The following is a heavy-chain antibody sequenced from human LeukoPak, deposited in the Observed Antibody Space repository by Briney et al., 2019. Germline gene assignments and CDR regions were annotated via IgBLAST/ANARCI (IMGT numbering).Heavy chain of an antibody. CDR1: GGTFSSYA. D-gene: IGHD3-22*01. V-gene: IGHV1-69*13. CDR3: ALPASNYYDPSGIYDY. Sequence: SVKVSCKASGGTFSSYAISWVRQAPGQGLEWMGAIIPSFGTANYAQNFQGRVTITADEYTSTAYMELSSLRSEDSAVYYCALPASNYYDPSGIYDYWGQGTLVTVSS. J-gene: IGHJ4*02. CDR2: IIPSFGTA.